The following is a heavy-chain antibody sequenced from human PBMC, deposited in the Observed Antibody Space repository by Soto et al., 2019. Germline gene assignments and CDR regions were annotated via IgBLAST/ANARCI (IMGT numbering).Heavy chain of an antibody. D-gene: IGHD1-1*01. CDR2: IYYSGST. J-gene: IGHJ6*02. Sequence: SETLSLTCTVSGGSISSGDYYWSWIRQPPGKGLEWIGYIYYSGSTYYNPSLKSRVTISVDTSKNQFSLKLSSVTAADTAVYYCARWPYEQRYYYGMDVWGQGTTVTVSS. CDR1: GGSISSGDYY. V-gene: IGHV4-30-4*02. CDR3: ARWPYEQRYYYGMDV.